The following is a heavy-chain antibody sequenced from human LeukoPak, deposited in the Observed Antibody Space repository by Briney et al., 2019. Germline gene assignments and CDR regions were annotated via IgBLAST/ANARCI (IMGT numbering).Heavy chain of an antibody. CDR2: IGTSSTTI. J-gene: IGHJ4*02. CDR3: AKHAVNYDILTGYYWVDY. D-gene: IGHD3-9*01. CDR1: GFTFSSYT. V-gene: IGHV3-48*01. Sequence: GGSLRLSCAASGFTFSSYTMNWVRQPPGQGLEWVSNIGTSSTTIYYADSVKGRFTISRDNAKNSLYLQMNSLRADDTAVYYCAKHAVNYDILTGYYWVDYWGQGTLVTVSS.